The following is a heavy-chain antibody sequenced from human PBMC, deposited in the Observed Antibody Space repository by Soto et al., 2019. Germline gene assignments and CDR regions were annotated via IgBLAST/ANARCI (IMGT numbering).Heavy chain of an antibody. J-gene: IGHJ4*02. CDR2: ISGSGGST. CDR1: GFTFSSYA. D-gene: IGHD3-22*01. V-gene: IGHV3-23*01. CDR3: AKDGLRGGDSSGYYLY. Sequence: GGSLRLSCAASGFTFSSYAMSWVRQAPGKGLEWVSAISGSGGSTYYADSVKGRFTISRDNFKNTLCLQMNSLRAEDTAVYYCAKDGLRGGDSSGYYLYWGQGTLVTVSS.